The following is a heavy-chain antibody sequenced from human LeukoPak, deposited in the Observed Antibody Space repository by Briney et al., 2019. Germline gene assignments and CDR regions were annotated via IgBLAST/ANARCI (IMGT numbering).Heavy chain of an antibody. J-gene: IGHJ4*02. CDR2: MNPKSGNT. CDR3: ARSAPGTGYTA. V-gene: IGHV1-8*01. D-gene: IGHD3-9*01. Sequence: ASVKVSCKASGYTFTNDDISWVRQATGQGLEWIGKMNPKSGNTGYAQKFQGRVTMTRSTSVSTVHMELNSLTSEDTAVYFCARSAPGTGYTAWGQGTLVTVSS. CDR1: GYTFTNDD.